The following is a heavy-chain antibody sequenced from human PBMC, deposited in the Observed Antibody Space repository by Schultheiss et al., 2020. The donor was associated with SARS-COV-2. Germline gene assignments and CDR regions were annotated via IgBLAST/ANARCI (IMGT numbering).Heavy chain of an antibody. J-gene: IGHJ4*02. V-gene: IGHV3-74*01. CDR3: ARSMAGSWYYFDY. Sequence: GGSLRLSCAASGFTFSSYWMHWVRQAPGKGLVWVSRINSDGSSTSYADSVKGRFTISRDNAKNTLYLQMNSLRAEDTAVYYCARSMAGSWYYFDYWGQGTLVTVSS. D-gene: IGHD6-13*01. CDR2: INSDGSST. CDR1: GFTFSSYW.